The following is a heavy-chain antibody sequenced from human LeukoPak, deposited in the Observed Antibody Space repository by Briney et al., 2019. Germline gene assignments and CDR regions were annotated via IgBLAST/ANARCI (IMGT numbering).Heavy chain of an antibody. D-gene: IGHD4-23*01. J-gene: IGHJ4*02. CDR3: ARRAGGYSHPYDY. CDR2: IYSGGTT. Sequence: GSLRLSCAVSGFTVSGNYMSWGRQAPGKGLEWGSLIYSGGTTYYADSVKGRFTISRDNSKNTLYLQMNSLRAEDTAVYYCARRAGGYSHPYDYWGQGILVTVSS. V-gene: IGHV3-53*01. CDR1: GFTVSGNY.